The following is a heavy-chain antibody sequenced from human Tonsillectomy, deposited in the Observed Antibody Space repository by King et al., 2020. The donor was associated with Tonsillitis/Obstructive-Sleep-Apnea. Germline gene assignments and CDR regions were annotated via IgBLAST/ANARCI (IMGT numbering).Heavy chain of an antibody. V-gene: IGHV1-69*01. D-gene: IGHD5-12*01. CDR1: GGTFRSYD. CDR2: IIPIFGTA. CDR3: ARSVATIDYYYYHYMDV. J-gene: IGHJ6*03. Sequence: VQLVESGAEVKKPGSSVKLSCTASGGTFRSYDISWVRQAPGQGLEWRGGIIPIFGTANYAQKFQGRVTITADASPSTAYMELCSLRSEDTAVYYCARSVATIDYYYYHYMDVWGKGTTVTVSS.